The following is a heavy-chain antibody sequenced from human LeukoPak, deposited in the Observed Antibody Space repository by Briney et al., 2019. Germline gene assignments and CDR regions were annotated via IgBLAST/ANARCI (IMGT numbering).Heavy chain of an antibody. CDR2: ISGSGGNT. CDR1: GFTFSSYA. V-gene: IGHV3-23*01. D-gene: IGHD3-10*01. Sequence: GGSLRLSCAASGFTFSSYAMSWVRQAPGKGLEWVSGISGSGGNTYNADSVKGRFTISRDNSKNTLYLQMHSLRAEDTAVYYCARDKKSGESSEIDYWGRGTLVTVSS. CDR3: ARDKKSGESSEIDY. J-gene: IGHJ4*02.